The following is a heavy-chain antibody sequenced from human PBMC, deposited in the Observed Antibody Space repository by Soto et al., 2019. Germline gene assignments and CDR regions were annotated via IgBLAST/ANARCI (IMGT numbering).Heavy chain of an antibody. CDR2: ILVGGST. CDR3: AKATAAGGGAFDI. V-gene: IGHV3-23*01. CDR1: GFTCSSYD. D-gene: IGHD2-8*02. J-gene: IGHJ3*02. Sequence: GGSLRLSCAASGFTCSSYDMSWVRQAPGKGLEWVSTILVGGSTHYPDSVKGRFTISRDNSKNTVFLQMNSLTVGDTAMYYCAKATAAGGGAFDICGQGTMVTVSS.